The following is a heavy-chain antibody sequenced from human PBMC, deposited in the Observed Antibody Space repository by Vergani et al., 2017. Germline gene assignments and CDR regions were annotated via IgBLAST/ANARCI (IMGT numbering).Heavy chain of an antibody. D-gene: IGHD6-13*01. CDR1: GASINNDFYY. Sequence: QVQLQESGPGLVKPSQTLSLTCTVSGASINNDFYYWHWIRQPAGKGLEWIGRIYVSGITDYNSSLQSRVTISVDTSKNQFSLKLSSVTAADTAVYYCASAYSSSWYPYWGQGTLVTVSS. V-gene: IGHV4-61*02. J-gene: IGHJ4*02. CDR2: IYVSGIT. CDR3: ASAYSSSWYPY.